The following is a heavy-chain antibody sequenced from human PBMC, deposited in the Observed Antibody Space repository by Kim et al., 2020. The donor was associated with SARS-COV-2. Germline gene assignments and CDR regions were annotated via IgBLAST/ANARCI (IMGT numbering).Heavy chain of an antibody. D-gene: IGHD3-10*01. J-gene: IGHJ6*02. Sequence: ASVKVSCKASGYTFTSYYMHWVRQAPGQGLEWMGIINPSGGSTSYAQKFQGRVTMTRDTSTSTVYMELSSLRSEDTAVYYCARAPGVTSLGGVRGTGVGGMDVWGQGTTVTVSS. V-gene: IGHV1-46*01. CDR2: INPSGGST. CDR3: ARAPGVTSLGGVRGTGVGGMDV. CDR1: GYTFTSYY.